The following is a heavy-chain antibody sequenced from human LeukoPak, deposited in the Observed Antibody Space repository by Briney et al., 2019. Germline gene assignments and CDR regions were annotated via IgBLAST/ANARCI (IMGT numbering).Heavy chain of an antibody. V-gene: IGHV3-23*01. Sequence: GGSLRLSCAASGFTFSSYAMGWVRQAPGKGLEWVSGISGSGGSTYYADSVKGRFTISRDNAKNMLYLQINSLIVEDTAIYYCARGGKLEPTALASWGQGSPVVVSS. D-gene: IGHD2-21*02. CDR1: GFTFSSYA. CDR3: ARGGKLEPTALAS. J-gene: IGHJ5*02. CDR2: ISGSGGST.